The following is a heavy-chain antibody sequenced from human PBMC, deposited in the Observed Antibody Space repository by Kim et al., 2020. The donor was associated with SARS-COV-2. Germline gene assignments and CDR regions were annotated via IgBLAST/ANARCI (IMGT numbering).Heavy chain of an antibody. D-gene: IGHD1-1*01. Sequence: GGSLRLSCGASGFTFSDSAMHWVRRASGKGLEWVGRIRSKVNGYATAYSASVRGRFTISRDDSRNTAYLQMNSLKTEDTAVYYCTRVPGTTLAFCDAFDIWGLGTMVAVSS. J-gene: IGHJ3*02. CDR1: GFTFSDSA. V-gene: IGHV3-73*01. CDR2: IRSKVNGYAT. CDR3: TRVPGTTLAFCDAFDI.